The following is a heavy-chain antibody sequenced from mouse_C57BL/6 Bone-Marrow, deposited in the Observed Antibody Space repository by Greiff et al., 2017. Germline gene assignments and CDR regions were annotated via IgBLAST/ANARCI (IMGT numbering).Heavy chain of an antibody. CDR1: GFNIKADY. V-gene: IGHV14-4*01. CDR3: IRFAY. Sequence: VQLQQSGAELVRPGASVKLSCTASGFNIKADYMHWVKQRPEQGLEWIGWIDPENGDTEYASKFQGKATITSATSSNTAYLQHSSLASEDTAVYYCIRFAYWGQGTLVTVSA. CDR2: IDPENGDT. J-gene: IGHJ3*01.